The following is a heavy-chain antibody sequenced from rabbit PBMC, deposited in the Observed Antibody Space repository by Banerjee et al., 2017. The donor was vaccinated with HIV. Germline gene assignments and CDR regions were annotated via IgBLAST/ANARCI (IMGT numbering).Heavy chain of an antibody. CDR1: GFDLSSYYV. V-gene: IGHV1S40*01. Sequence: QSLEESGGGLVKPEGSLKLSCTASGFDLSSYYVMCWVRQAPGKGLEWIGCIDAGSGTTYYANWAKGRFTISKTSSTTVTLQMTSLTAADTATYFCARDAGGDGYSNDLWGPGTLVTVS. CDR2: IDAGSGTT. CDR3: ARDAGGDGYSNDL. D-gene: IGHD7-1*01. J-gene: IGHJ4*01.